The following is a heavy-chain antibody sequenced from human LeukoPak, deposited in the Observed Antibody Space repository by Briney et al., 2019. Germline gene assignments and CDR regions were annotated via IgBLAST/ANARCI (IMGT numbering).Heavy chain of an antibody. D-gene: IGHD5-12*01. CDR1: GYSISSGYY. CDR2: IYHSGST. V-gene: IGHV4-38-2*01. J-gene: IGHJ4*02. CDR3: ARARNIENSGYDYFDY. Sequence: SETLSLTXAVSGYSISSGYYWGWVRQPPGKGLEWIGSIYHSGSTYYNPPLKSRVTISVDTSKNQFSLKLSSVTAADTAVYYCARARNIENSGYDYFDYWGQGTLVTVSS.